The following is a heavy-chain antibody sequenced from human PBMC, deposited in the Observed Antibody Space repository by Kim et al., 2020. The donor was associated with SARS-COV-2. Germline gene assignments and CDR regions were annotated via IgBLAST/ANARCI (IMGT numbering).Heavy chain of an antibody. Sequence: SETLSLTCTVSGGSISSYYWSWIRQPPGKGLEWIGYIYYSGSTNYNPSLKSRVTISVDTSKNQFSLKLSSVTAADTAVYYCARGGGNTYYFDYWGQGTLVTVSS. CDR3: ARGGGNTYYFDY. CDR1: GGSISSYY. D-gene: IGHD3-16*01. CDR2: IYYSGST. J-gene: IGHJ4*02. V-gene: IGHV4-59*01.